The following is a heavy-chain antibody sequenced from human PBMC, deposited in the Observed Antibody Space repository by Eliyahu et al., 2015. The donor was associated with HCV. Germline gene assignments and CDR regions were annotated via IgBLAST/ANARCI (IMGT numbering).Heavy chain of an antibody. D-gene: IGHD3-10*01. CDR2: CGDGSNK. V-gene: IGHV3-30*02. J-gene: IGHJ4*02. CDR1: GFTFNING. CDR3: AKHSDSGNIDY. Sequence: QVQVVESGGGVVQPGGSLRLSCAASGFTFNINGMHWVSARLRARGGWGWLSCGDGSNKFYADSVKGRFAISRDNSKNTLYLQMNSLKPDDTARYYCAKHSDSGNIDYWGQGTLVTVSS.